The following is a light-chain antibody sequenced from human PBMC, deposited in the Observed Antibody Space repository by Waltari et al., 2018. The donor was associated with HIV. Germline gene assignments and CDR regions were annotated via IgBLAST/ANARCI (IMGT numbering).Light chain of an antibody. V-gene: IGLV2-14*01. CDR2: EVT. CDR1: DLNDNEY. Sequence: QSALTQPASVSGSPGQSITISCDLNDNEYVSWYQRHPGKAPQVIIYEVTNRPSGLSKRFSGAKSGNTATLTISGLQPEDEADYCCTSDISGTSPVFGRGTRVTVL. CDR3: TSDISGTSPV. J-gene: IGLJ2*01.